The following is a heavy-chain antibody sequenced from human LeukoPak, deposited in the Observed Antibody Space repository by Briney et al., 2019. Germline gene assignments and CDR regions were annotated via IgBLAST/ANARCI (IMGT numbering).Heavy chain of an antibody. CDR2: ISYDGSKK. Sequence: GGSLRLSCAASGVTFSSYGMHWVRQAPGKGLEWVAVISYDGSKKYYADSVKGRFTISRDNSKNTLYLHMTSLRAEDTAVYYCRVSDDAFDIWGQGTMVTVS. CDR3: RVSDDAFDI. J-gene: IGHJ3*02. CDR1: GVTFSSYG. D-gene: IGHD3-3*01. V-gene: IGHV3-30*03.